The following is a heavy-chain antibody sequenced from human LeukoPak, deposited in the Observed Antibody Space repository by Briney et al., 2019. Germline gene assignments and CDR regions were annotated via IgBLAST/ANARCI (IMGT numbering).Heavy chain of an antibody. D-gene: IGHD5-18*01. V-gene: IGHV4-39*01. CDR3: ARTTEGGYTYGYFYYYYMDV. CDR1: GVSISSSNSY. CDR2: IYYSGNT. Sequence: SETLSLTCTVSGVSISSSNSYWGWIRQPPGKGLEWIGSIYYSGNTYYNASLKSQVSISIDTSKNQFSLKLTSVTAADTAVYYCARTTEGGYTYGYFYYYYMDVWGKGTTVTISS. J-gene: IGHJ6*03.